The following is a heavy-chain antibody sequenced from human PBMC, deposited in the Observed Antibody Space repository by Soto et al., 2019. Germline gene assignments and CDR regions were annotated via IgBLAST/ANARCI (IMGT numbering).Heavy chain of an antibody. Sequence: SETLSLTCTVSGGSISSGGYYWSWIRQHPGKGLEWIGYIYYSGSTYYNPSLKSRVTISVDTSKNQFLLKLSSVTAADTAVYYCARIKTEAATTYYYYYMDVWGKGTTVTVSS. CDR2: IYYSGST. CDR3: ARIKTEAATTYYYYYMDV. V-gene: IGHV4-31*03. D-gene: IGHD2-15*01. J-gene: IGHJ6*03. CDR1: GGSISSGGYY.